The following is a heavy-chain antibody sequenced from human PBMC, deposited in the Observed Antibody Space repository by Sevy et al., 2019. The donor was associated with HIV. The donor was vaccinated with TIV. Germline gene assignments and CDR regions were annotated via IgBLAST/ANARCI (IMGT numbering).Heavy chain of an antibody. CDR1: GGSISSYY. Sequence: SETLSLTCTVSGGSISSYYGSWIRQPPGKGLEWIGYIYYSGSTNYNPSLKSRVTISVDTSKNQFSLKLSSVTAADTAVYYCASRPISSSWPYYYYYGMDVWGQGTTVTVSS. CDR3: ASRPISSSWPYYYYYGMDV. V-gene: IGHV4-59*01. CDR2: IYYSGST. D-gene: IGHD6-13*01. J-gene: IGHJ6*02.